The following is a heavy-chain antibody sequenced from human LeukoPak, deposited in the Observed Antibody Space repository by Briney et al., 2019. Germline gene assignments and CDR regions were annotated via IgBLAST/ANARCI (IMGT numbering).Heavy chain of an antibody. V-gene: IGHV4-30-2*01. D-gene: IGHD6-13*01. CDR3: ARDHREYSSSWYYFDY. CDR1: GGSINSGNYY. Sequence: SQTLSLTCTVSGGSINSGNYYWTWIRQPPGKGLEWIGYVYVGGSTFYNPSLKSRVTISVDTSKNQFSLKLSSVTAADTAVYYCARDHREYSSSWYYFDYWGQGTLVTVSS. CDR2: VYVGGST. J-gene: IGHJ4*02.